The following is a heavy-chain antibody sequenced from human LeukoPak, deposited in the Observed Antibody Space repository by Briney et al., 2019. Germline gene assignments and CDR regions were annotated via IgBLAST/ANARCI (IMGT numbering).Heavy chain of an antibody. V-gene: IGHV3-48*02. CDR2: ISSSSSAI. J-gene: IGHJ4*02. D-gene: IGHD2-8*02. CDR3: ARGRLRSGGAAD. CDR1: GFTFSTYS. Sequence: GGSLRLSCAASGFTFSTYSMNWVRQAPGKGLEWVSYISSSSSAIYYADSVKGRFTISRDNAKNSLYLQMNSLRDEDTAVYYCARGRLRSGGAADWGQGTLVTVSS.